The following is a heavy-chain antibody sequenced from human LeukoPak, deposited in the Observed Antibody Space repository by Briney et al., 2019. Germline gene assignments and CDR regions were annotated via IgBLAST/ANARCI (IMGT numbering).Heavy chain of an antibody. D-gene: IGHD3-22*01. J-gene: IGHJ4*02. V-gene: IGHV4-59*11. CDR2: IYYSGST. CDR1: GGSISSHY. CDR3: ARSKVVIEVPLD. Sequence: SETLSLTCTVSGGSISSHYWSWIRQPPGKGLEWIGYIYYSGSTNYNPSLKSRVTTSVDTSKNQFSLKLSSVTAADTAVYYCARSKVVIEVPLDWGQGTLVTVSS.